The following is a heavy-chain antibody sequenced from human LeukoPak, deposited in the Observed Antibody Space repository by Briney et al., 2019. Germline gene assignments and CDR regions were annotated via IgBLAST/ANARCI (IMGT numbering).Heavy chain of an antibody. J-gene: IGHJ4*02. Sequence: GGSLRLSCAVSGFAFSSYGMHWVRQAPGKGLEWVAFIQYDGSKKYCADSVKGRFTISRDNSKNTLYLQMNSLRAEDTAIFYCASSHCGGDCYSPWGYWGQGTLVTVSS. D-gene: IGHD2-21*01. CDR2: IQYDGSKK. V-gene: IGHV3-30*02. CDR1: GFAFSSYG. CDR3: ASSHCGGDCYSPWGY.